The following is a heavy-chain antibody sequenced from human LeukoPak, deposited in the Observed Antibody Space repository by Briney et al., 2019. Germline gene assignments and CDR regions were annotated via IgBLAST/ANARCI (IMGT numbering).Heavy chain of an antibody. V-gene: IGHV1-18*04. CDR2: ISACNGNT. CDR1: GYTFTSYG. D-gene: IGHD3-10*01. Sequence: ASVKVSCKASGYTFTSYGISRERHAPAQGLEWMGWISACNGNTNYAQKLQGRVTMTTDTSTSTAYMELRSLRSDDTAVYYCARVGYYGSGVFDYWGQGTLVTVSS. J-gene: IGHJ4*02. CDR3: ARVGYYGSGVFDY.